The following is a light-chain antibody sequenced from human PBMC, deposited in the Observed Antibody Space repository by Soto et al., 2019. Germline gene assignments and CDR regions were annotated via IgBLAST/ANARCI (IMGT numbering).Light chain of an antibody. CDR2: DVR. J-gene: IGLJ2*01. CDR1: SSDVGGYNY. V-gene: IGLV2-14*01. CDR3: SSYTSSSTVI. Sequence: QSALTQPASVSGSPGQSITISCTGTSSDVGGYNYISWYQQHPGKAPKFIIYDVRNRPSGVSNRFSGSRSGNTASLTIFGLQAEDEADYYCSSYTSSSTVIFGGGTKLTVL.